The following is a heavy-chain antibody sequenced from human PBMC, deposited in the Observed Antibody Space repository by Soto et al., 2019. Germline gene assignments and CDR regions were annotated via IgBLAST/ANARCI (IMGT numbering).Heavy chain of an antibody. CDR3: AREGSYSAYNFAHRIQLWSFVF. CDR2: IFSSGST. CDR1: GGSINTFY. Sequence: SETLSLTCTVSGGSINTFYWSWVRQPAGKGLEWIGRIFSSGSTSFNPSLESRVAMSVDTSKNHFSLNLSSVTAADMAVYYCAREGSYSAYNFAHRIQLWSFVFWGQGALVTVSS. D-gene: IGHD5-12*01. V-gene: IGHV4-4*07. J-gene: IGHJ4*01.